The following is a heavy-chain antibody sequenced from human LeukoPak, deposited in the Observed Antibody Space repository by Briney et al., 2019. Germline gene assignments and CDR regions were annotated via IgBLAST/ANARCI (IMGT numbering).Heavy chain of an antibody. CDR3: ARGSKSGKSGSLNFDY. J-gene: IGHJ4*02. CDR2: IYYSGST. V-gene: IGHV4-31*02. Sequence: LRLSCAASGFTFSNCGMHWVRQHPGKGLEWIGYIYYSGSTYYNPSLKSRVTISVDTSKNQFSLKLSSVTAADTAVYYCARGSKSGKSGSLNFDYWGQGTLVTVSS. CDR1: GFTFSNCG. D-gene: IGHD1-1*01.